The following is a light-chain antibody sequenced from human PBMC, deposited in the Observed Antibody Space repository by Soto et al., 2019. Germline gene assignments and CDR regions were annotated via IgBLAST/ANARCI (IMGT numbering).Light chain of an antibody. V-gene: IGKV3-15*01. CDR3: QQYNNWPLWT. CDR2: GAS. Sequence: EIVITQSPATLSVSPGERATLSCRASQSVNSNLAWYKQKPGQAPRLLIYGASTRATGIPARFSGSGSGTEFTLTISSQQSEDFAVYYCQQYNNWPLWTFGQGTKVEIK. J-gene: IGKJ1*01. CDR1: QSVNSN.